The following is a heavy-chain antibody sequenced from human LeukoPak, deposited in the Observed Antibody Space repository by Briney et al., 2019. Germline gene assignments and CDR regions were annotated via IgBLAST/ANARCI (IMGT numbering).Heavy chain of an antibody. J-gene: IGHJ4*02. Sequence: SETLSLTCAVYGGSFSGYYWSWIRQPPGKGLEWIGEINHSGSTNYNPSLKSRVTISVDTSKNQFSLKLSSVTAADTAVYYCARGGPYTGAYVWGGYRSTTIFDYWGQGTLVTVSS. D-gene: IGHD3-16*02. CDR2: INHSGST. CDR1: GGSFSGYY. CDR3: ARGGPYTGAYVWGGYRSTTIFDY. V-gene: IGHV4-34*01.